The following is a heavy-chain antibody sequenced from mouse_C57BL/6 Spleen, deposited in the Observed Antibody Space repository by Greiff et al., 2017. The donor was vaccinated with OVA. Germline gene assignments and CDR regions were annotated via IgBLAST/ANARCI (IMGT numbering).Heavy chain of an antibody. D-gene: IGHD1-1*01. CDR1: GYTFTSYG. J-gene: IGHJ2*01. V-gene: IGHV1-81*01. CDR3: ARFYGSSYDYFDY. CDR2: IYPRSGNT. Sequence: QVHVKQSGAELARPGASVKLSCKASGYTFTSYGISWVKQRTGQGLEWIGEIYPRSGNTYYNEKFKGKATLTADKSSSTAYMELRSLTSEDSAVYFCARFYGSSYDYFDYWGQGTTLTVSS.